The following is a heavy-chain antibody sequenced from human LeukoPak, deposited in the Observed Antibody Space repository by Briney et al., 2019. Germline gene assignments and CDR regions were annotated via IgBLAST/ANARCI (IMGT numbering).Heavy chain of an antibody. D-gene: IGHD1-26*01. CDR2: IIPIFGTA. CDR1: GGTFSSYA. CDR3: ARDYIRNSGSYYRRPYYFDY. V-gene: IGHV1-69*13. J-gene: IGHJ4*02. Sequence: GASVKVSCKASGGTFSSYAISWVRQAPGQGLEWMGGIIPIFGTANYAQKFQGRVTITADESTSTAYMELSSLRSEDTAVYYCARDYIRNSGSYYRRPYYFDYWGQGTLVTVSS.